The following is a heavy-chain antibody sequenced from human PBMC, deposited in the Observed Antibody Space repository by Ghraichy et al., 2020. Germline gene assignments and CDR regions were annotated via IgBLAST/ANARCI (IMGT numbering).Heavy chain of an antibody. D-gene: IGHD1-7*01. Sequence: GSLRLSCAASGFTFSSYSMNWVRQAPGKGLEWVSSISTSSSYIYYADSVKGRFTISRDNAKNSLYLQMNSLRAEDTALYYCARDVNWNYAHYAMDVWGQGTTVTVSS. J-gene: IGHJ6*02. CDR3: ARDVNWNYAHYAMDV. V-gene: IGHV3-21*01. CDR1: GFTFSSYS. CDR2: ISTSSSYI.